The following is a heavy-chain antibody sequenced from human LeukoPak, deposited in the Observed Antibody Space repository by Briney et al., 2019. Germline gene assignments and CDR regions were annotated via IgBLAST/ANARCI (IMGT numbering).Heavy chain of an antibody. V-gene: IGHV3-21*01. Sequence: PRGSLRLPCAASGFTFSSYAMNWVRQAPGKGLEWVSSISSSSSYIYYADSVKGRFTISRDNAKNSLYLQMNSLRAEDTAVYYCARKPDCSGGSCYSDYWGQGTLVTVSS. J-gene: IGHJ4*02. CDR2: ISSSSSYI. CDR1: GFTFSSYA. CDR3: ARKPDCSGGSCYSDY. D-gene: IGHD2-15*01.